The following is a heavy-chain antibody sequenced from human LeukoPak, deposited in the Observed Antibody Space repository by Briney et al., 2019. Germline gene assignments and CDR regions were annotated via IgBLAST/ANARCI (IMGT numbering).Heavy chain of an antibody. J-gene: IGHJ4*02. D-gene: IGHD2-2*01. Sequence: SETLSLTCTVSGGSIDSYYWSWIRQPPGRGLEWIGYIYYTGSTEYHPSLKSRVTISLDTSKNQFSLRLTSVTAADTAVYYCARVYQSAEYYFDYWGQGNLVSVSS. CDR3: ARVYQSAEYYFDY. CDR2: IYYTGST. V-gene: IGHV4-59*01. CDR1: GGSIDSYY.